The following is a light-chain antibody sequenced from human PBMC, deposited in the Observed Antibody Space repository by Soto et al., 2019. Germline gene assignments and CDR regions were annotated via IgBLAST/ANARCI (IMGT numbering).Light chain of an antibody. J-gene: IGKJ4*01. CDR2: DAS. Sequence: EIVLTQSAATLSLSPGDRATLSCRASQSVGSYLGWYQQRPGQAPRLLIYDASNRATGIPARFSGSGSGTDFTLTISSLEPEDFAVYYCQQRSDWPSTCGGGTKVEIK. CDR1: QSVGSY. CDR3: QQRSDWPST. V-gene: IGKV3-11*01.